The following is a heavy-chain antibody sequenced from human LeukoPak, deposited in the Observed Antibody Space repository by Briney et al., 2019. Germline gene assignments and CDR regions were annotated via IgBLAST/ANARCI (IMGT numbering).Heavy chain of an antibody. D-gene: IGHD1-14*01. CDR3: SRGLTYLDY. CDR1: GFTLNSYE. Sequence: GGSLRLSCVASGFTLNSYEMNWVRQAPGKGLEWVSGIYSGGSTQYADSVKGRFTISRDNSKNTMYLQMNSLRAEDTAVYYCSRGLTYLDYWGQGTLVTVSS. V-gene: IGHV3-53*01. CDR2: IYSGGST. J-gene: IGHJ4*02.